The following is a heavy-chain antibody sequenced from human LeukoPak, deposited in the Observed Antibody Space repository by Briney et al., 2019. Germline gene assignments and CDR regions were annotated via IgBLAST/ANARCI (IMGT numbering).Heavy chain of an antibody. Sequence: GGSLRLSCAASGFTFSTYWIHWVRQAPGKGLVWVSRINTDGSTTSYADSVKGRFTISRDDAKNSVFLQMNSLRAEDTAVYYCVRDIAVAGKDYWGQGTLVTVSS. V-gene: IGHV3-74*01. CDR1: GFTFSTYW. CDR2: INTDGSTT. CDR3: VRDIAVAGKDY. J-gene: IGHJ4*02. D-gene: IGHD6-19*01.